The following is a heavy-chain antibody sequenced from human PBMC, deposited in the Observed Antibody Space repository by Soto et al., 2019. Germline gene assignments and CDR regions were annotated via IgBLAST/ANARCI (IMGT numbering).Heavy chain of an antibody. J-gene: IGHJ4*02. D-gene: IGHD1-26*01. Sequence: PGGSLRLSCEASGFNFSHYAMHWVRQAPGKGPEWVSGISASGGSTSYADSVKGRFTISRDNSKNTLYLQMNSLRADDTAVYHCAKGQNSGTYRFYFDYWGQGALVTVSS. CDR3: AKGQNSGTYRFYFDY. CDR1: GFNFSHYA. V-gene: IGHV3-23*01. CDR2: ISASGGST.